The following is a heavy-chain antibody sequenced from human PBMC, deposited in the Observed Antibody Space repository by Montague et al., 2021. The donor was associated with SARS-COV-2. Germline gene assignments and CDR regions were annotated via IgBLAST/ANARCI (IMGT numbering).Heavy chain of an antibody. CDR2: ISYEGSKR. V-gene: IGHV3-33*03. CDR3: AKSKVVFMLCVMRDHFDH. D-gene: IGHD2-8*01. J-gene: IGHJ4*02. CDR1: GFTFNHHG. Sequence: SLRLSCAVAGFTFNHHGMHWVRQAPGQGLEWVAYISYEGSKRLYADSVSCLFTISRAGSPNTLSHQLYNLRVEDTATYYCAKSKVVFMLCVMRDHFDHWGQGTLVTVSS.